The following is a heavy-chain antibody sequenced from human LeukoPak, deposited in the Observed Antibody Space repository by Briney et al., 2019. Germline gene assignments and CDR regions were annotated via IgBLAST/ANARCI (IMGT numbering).Heavy chain of an antibody. CDR1: GFTFSSYG. Sequence: GGSLRLSCAASGFTFSSYGMHWVRQAPGKGLEWVAVISYDGSNKYYADSVKGRFTISRDNSRNTLYLQMNSLRAEDTAVYYCAKDRVVVVVAGPYWFDPWGQGTLVTVSS. CDR2: ISYDGSNK. V-gene: IGHV3-30*18. D-gene: IGHD2-15*01. J-gene: IGHJ5*02. CDR3: AKDRVVVVVAGPYWFDP.